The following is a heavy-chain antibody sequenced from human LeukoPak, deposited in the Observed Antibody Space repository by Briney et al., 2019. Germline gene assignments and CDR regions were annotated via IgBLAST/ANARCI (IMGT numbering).Heavy chain of an antibody. V-gene: IGHV3-74*01. CDR3: ASVFDS. CDR1: GFTFSSYS. Sequence: GGSLRLSCAASGFTFSSYSMHWVRQAPGKGLVWVSGINGLGTATYYADSVKGRFTISRDNAKNTVSLQMNSLSAEDTAVYYCASVFDSWGQGFLVTVSS. J-gene: IGHJ4*02. CDR2: INGLGTAT.